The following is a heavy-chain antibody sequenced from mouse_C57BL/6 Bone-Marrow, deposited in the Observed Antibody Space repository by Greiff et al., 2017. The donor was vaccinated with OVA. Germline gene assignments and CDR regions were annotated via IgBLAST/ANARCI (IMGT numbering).Heavy chain of an antibody. CDR1: GYTFTSYW. CDR3: TRGIYYDGKDDD. CDR2: IYPGNSDT. Sequence: EVQLQQSGTVLARPGASVKMSCKTSGYTFTSYWMHWVKQRPGQGLEWIGAIYPGNSDTSYNQKFKGKAKLTAVTSASTAYMELSSLTNEDSAVYYCTRGIYYDGKDDDWGKGTTLTVSS. V-gene: IGHV1-5*01. J-gene: IGHJ2*01. D-gene: IGHD1-1*01.